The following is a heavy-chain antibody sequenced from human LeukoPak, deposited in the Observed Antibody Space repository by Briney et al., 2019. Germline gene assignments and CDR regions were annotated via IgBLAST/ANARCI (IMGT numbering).Heavy chain of an antibody. V-gene: IGHV5-10-1*01. J-gene: IGHJ4*02. D-gene: IGHD6-13*01. Sequence: GESLKISCKGSGYRFTSYWISWVRQMPGKGLEWMGRIDPSDSYTNYSPSFQGHVTISADKSISTAFLQWSSLKASDTAMYYCARPQGIAAAVDYWGQGTLVTVSS. CDR2: IDPSDSYT. CDR3: ARPQGIAAAVDY. CDR1: GYRFTSYW.